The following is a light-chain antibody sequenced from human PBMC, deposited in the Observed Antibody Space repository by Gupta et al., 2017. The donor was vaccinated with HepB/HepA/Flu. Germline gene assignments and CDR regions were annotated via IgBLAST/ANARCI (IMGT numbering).Light chain of an antibody. V-gene: IGKV1-33*01. J-gene: IGKJ4*01. CDR3: QQYDNLRP. CDR2: DAS. Sequence: DIQMTQSPSSLSASVGDRVTITCQASQDISNYLNWYQQKPGKAPKLLIYDASNLETGVPSRFSGSGSGTDFTFTISSLQPEDIATYYCQQYDNLRPFGGGTKVEIK. CDR1: QDISNY.